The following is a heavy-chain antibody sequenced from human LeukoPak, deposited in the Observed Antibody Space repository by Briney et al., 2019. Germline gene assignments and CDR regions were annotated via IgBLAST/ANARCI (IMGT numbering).Heavy chain of an antibody. Sequence: ASVKVSCKASGYTFTNYTMHWVRQAPGQRLEWMGWINGGNGYTKYSQDFQGRVTLTRDTSASTAYMELRSLRSDDTAVYYCAIFHKGEKGAYYFDYWGQGTLVTVSS. V-gene: IGHV1-3*01. CDR2: INGGNGYT. J-gene: IGHJ4*02. CDR3: AIFHKGEKGAYYFDY. CDR1: GYTFTNYT. D-gene: IGHD1-26*01.